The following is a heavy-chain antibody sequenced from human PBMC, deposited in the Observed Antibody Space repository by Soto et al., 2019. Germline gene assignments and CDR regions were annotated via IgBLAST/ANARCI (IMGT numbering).Heavy chain of an antibody. V-gene: IGHV3-33*01. J-gene: IGHJ4*02. D-gene: IGHD5-18*01. CDR3: GRDGALGDTAVVDS. CDR1: GFTFSTYG. Sequence: QVQLVEYGGGVVQPGTSLRLSCAASGFTFSTYGMHWVRQAPGKGLEWVAVIWYDGSNKYHGDSLKGRFTISRDNSKNTLYLQINNLRAEDTAVYYCGRDGALGDTAVVDSWGQGTLVTVSS. CDR2: IWYDGSNK.